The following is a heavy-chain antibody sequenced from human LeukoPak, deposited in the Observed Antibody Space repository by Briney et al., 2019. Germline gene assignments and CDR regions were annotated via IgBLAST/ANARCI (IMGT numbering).Heavy chain of an antibody. V-gene: IGHV3-23*01. CDR1: GFTFSSYW. D-gene: IGHD3-10*01. Sequence: GGSLRLSCAASGFTFSSYWMSWVRQAPGKGLEWVSAISGSGGSTYYADSVKGRFTISRDNSKNTLYLQMNSLRAEDTAVYYCAKDSVPMVRGVIMNLGLDYWGQGTLVTVSS. J-gene: IGHJ4*02. CDR2: ISGSGGST. CDR3: AKDSVPMVRGVIMNLGLDY.